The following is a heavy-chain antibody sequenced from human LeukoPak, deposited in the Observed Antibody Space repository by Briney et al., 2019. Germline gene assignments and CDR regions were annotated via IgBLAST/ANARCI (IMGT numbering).Heavy chain of an antibody. V-gene: IGHV3-23*01. J-gene: IGHJ4*02. CDR2: IFPSGGEI. D-gene: IGHD2-8*02. CDR3: ATYRQVLLPFES. CDR1: GFTFSTYG. Sequence: GGSLRLSCAASGFTFSTYGMNGVRQPPGKGLEWVSSIFPSGGEIHYADSVRGRFTISRDNSKSTLSLQMNSLRAEDTAIYYCATYRQVLLPFESWGQGTLVTVSS.